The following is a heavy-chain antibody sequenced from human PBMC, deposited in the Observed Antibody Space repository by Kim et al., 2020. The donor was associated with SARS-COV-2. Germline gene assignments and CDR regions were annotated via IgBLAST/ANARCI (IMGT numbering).Heavy chain of an antibody. J-gene: IGHJ4*02. CDR2: ISGSGGST. CDR3: AKVSSSWYGRACIDY. Sequence: GGSLRLSCAASGFTFSSYAMSWVRQAPGKGLEWVSAISGSGGSTYYADSVKGRFTISRDNSKNTLYLQMNSLRAEDTAVYYCAKVSSSWYGRACIDYWGQGTLVTVSS. CDR1: GFTFSSYA. V-gene: IGHV3-23*01. D-gene: IGHD6-13*01.